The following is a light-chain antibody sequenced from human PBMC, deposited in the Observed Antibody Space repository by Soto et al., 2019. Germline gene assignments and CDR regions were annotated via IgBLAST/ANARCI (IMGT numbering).Light chain of an antibody. CDR1: QSVSSY. CDR2: DAS. J-gene: IGKJ4*01. Sequence: EIVLTQSPATLSLSPGERATLSCRASQSVSSYLAWYQQKPGQAPRLLIYDASNRATGIPARFSSSGSGTYFALTIISLETEVFACYYVQQRSNGLTLGRGTKVEIK. CDR3: QQRSNGLT. V-gene: IGKV3-11*01.